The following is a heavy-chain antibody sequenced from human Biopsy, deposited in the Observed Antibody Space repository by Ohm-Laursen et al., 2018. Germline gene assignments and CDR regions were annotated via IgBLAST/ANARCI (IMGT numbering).Heavy chain of an antibody. CDR3: AKDRYNYTPIGGFSMDV. J-gene: IGHJ6*02. D-gene: IGHD5-18*01. V-gene: IGHV3-30*18. CDR2: IFYDGSNT. CDR1: GFTFNDVY. Sequence: SLRLSCAASGFTFNDVYMQWVRQAPGKGLEWVAFIFYDGSNTYYADSVKGRFTISRDNSRDTLYLQMSSLRAEDTAVYYCAKDRYNYTPIGGFSMDVWGQGTTVTVSS.